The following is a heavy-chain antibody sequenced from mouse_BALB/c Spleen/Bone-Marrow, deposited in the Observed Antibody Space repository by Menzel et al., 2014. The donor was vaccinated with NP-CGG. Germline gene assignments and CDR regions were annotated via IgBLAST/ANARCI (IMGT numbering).Heavy chain of an antibody. Sequence: EVKVEESGPELVKPGASVKISCKASGYTFTDYNMHWVKQSHGKSPEWIGYIYPNNGGTGYNQKFKSKATVTADNSSSTAYMELRSLTSEDSAVYYCARRGSPYYFDYWGQGTTLTVSS. CDR3: ARRGSPYYFDY. J-gene: IGHJ2*01. V-gene: IGHV1S29*02. CDR2: IYPNNGGT. CDR1: GYTFTDYN. D-gene: IGHD1-1*02.